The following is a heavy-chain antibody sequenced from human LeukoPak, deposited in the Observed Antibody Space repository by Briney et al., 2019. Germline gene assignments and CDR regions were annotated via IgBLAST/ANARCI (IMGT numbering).Heavy chain of an antibody. V-gene: IGHV3-53*01. J-gene: IGHJ4*02. CDR3: ASVLTGYYDYFDY. Sequence: GGSLRLSCAASGFTVSSNYMSWVRQAPGKGLEWVSVIYSGGSTYYADSVKGRFTISRDNSKNTLYLQMNSLRAEDTAVYYCASVLTGYYDYFDYWGQGTLVTVSS. CDR1: GFTVSSNY. CDR2: IYSGGST. D-gene: IGHD3-9*01.